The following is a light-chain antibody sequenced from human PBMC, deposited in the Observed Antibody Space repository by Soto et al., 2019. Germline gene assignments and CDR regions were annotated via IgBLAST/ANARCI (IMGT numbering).Light chain of an antibody. V-gene: IGKV3-11*01. CDR2: DAS. CDR3: QQRSNWALT. J-gene: IGKJ4*01. CDR1: QSVSSY. Sequence: EIVLTQSPAALSLSPGERATLSCRPSQSVSSYLAWYQQTPGQAPRLLIYDASNRATGIPARFSGSGSGTDFTLTISSLEPEDFAVYYCQQRSNWALTFGGGTKVEIK.